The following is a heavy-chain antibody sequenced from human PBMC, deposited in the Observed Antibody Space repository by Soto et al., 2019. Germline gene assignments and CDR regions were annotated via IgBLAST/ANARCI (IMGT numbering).Heavy chain of an antibody. CDR2: IYHSGST. J-gene: IGHJ4*02. CDR3: ASGSGYSYGSVDY. Sequence: SETLSLTCAVSGGSISSGGYSWSWIRQPPGKGLEWIGYIYHSGSTYYNPSLKSRVTISVDRSKNQFSLKLSSVTAADTAVYYCASGSGYSYGSVDYWGQGILVTVSS. V-gene: IGHV4-30-2*01. CDR1: GGSISSGGYS. D-gene: IGHD5-18*01.